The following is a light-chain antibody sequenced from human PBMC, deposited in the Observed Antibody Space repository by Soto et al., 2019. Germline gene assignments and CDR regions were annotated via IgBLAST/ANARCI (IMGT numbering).Light chain of an antibody. J-gene: IGLJ1*01. CDR3: LLYFGGVYV. CDR2: DTS. V-gene: IGLV7-43*01. Sequence: QSVVTQEPSLTVSPGGTVTLTCTSSTGAVTSGSYPTWYQQKPGQAPRPLMWDTSNRYSWTPARFSGSLLGGQAALTLSGAQPEDEAEYYCLLYFGGVYVFGSGTKVTVL. CDR1: TGAVTSGSY.